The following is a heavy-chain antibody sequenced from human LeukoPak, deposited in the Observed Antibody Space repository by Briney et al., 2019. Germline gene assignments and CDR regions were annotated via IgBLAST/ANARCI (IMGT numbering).Heavy chain of an antibody. V-gene: IGHV1-2*02. CDR2: INPNSGGT. CDR1: GYTFTGYL. CDR3: ARDRDCTSTSCYYYYMDA. J-gene: IGHJ6*03. Sequence: ASVKVSCKASGYTFTGYLMHWVRQAPGQGLEWMGWINPNSGGTIYPQKFRGRDTMTRDTSISTAFMELSRLTSDDTAVYYCARDRDCTSTSCYYYYMDAWGKGTTVSVSS. D-gene: IGHD2-2*01.